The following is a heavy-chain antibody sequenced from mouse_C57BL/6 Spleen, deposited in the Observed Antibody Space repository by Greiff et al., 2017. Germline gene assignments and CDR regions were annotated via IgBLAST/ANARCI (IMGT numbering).Heavy chain of an antibody. J-gene: IGHJ4*01. V-gene: IGHV1-42*01. CDR2: INPSTGGT. D-gene: IGHD1-1*01. CDR3: SRYTTVVDAIDY. CDR1: GYSFTGYY. Sequence: VQLQQSGPELVKPGASLKISCKASGYSFTGYYMYWVKQSPEKSLEWIGDINPSTGGTTYNQKFKAKATLTVDKSTSTAYMQLKILTSEDTAVYYCSRYTTVVDAIDYWGKGTSVTVSS.